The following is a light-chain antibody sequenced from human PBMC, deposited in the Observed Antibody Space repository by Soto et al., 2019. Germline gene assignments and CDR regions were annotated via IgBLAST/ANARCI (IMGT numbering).Light chain of an antibody. CDR3: QQAHSVPLT. V-gene: IGKV1-12*01. Sequence: DIQMTQSPSAVSAPVGDRVTITCRASQDINRWLAWHQQRPGEGPNLLIFSASTLQSGVPSRFSGSGSGTDFTLTITNLQPEDIATYYCQQAHSVPLTFGPGTKVDLK. CDR2: SAS. J-gene: IGKJ3*01. CDR1: QDINRW.